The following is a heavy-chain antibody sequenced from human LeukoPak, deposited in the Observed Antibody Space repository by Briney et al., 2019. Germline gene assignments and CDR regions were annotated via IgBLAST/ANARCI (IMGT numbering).Heavy chain of an antibody. Sequence: GGSLRLSCAASGFTFSSYGMHWVRQAPGKGLEWVAVISYDGSNKYYADSVKGRFTISRDNSKNTLYLQMNSLRAEDTAVYYCAKEYYDFWSGSDYWGQGTLVTVSS. CDR2: ISYDGSNK. V-gene: IGHV3-30*18. J-gene: IGHJ4*02. CDR1: GFTFSSYG. CDR3: AKEYYDFWSGSDY. D-gene: IGHD3-3*01.